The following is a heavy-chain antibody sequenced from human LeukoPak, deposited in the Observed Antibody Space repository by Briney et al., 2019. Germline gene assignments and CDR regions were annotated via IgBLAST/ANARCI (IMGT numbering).Heavy chain of an antibody. Sequence: SETLSLNCTVSGGSVSSSHWNWIRQPPGKGLEWIGNVDYSGSTKYNPSLRSRVTMSLDTSNNQFSLKLRSVTASDTALYCCTRGYYEPFDRWGQGTLVTVSS. J-gene: IGHJ4*02. CDR2: VDYSGST. V-gene: IGHV4-59*02. D-gene: IGHD3-22*01. CDR3: TRGYYEPFDR. CDR1: GGSVSSSH.